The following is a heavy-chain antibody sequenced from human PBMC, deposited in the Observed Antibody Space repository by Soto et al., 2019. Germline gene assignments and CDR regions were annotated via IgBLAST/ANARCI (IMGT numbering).Heavy chain of an antibody. Sequence: SETLSLTCTVSGGSISNFYWSWIRQPPGKGLEWIGYISYSGNTNYNPSLKSRVSISVDASKNQLSLNLTSVTAADTAVYYCARAPMVLSRSYFDSWGQGTPVTVSS. D-gene: IGHD2-8*01. CDR1: GGSISNFY. CDR2: ISYSGNT. CDR3: ARAPMVLSRSYFDS. V-gene: IGHV4-59*01. J-gene: IGHJ4*02.